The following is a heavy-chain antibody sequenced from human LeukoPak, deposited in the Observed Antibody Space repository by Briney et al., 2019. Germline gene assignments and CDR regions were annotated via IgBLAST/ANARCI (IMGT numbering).Heavy chain of an antibody. CDR1: GFTFGSYA. CDR2: ISGSGGRT. D-gene: IGHD3-10*01. J-gene: IGHJ4*02. V-gene: IGHV3-23*01. Sequence: GGSLRLSCAASGFTFGSYAMSWVRQTPGKGLEWVSAISGSGGRTFYADSVNGRFTISTDNSKNTLYLQMNSLRDEDTSLYYCAKEGSESYSATPFDYWGQGTLVTVSS. CDR3: AKEGSESYSATPFDY.